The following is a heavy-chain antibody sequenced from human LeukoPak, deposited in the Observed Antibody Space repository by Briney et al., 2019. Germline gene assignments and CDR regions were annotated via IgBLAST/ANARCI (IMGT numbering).Heavy chain of an antibody. Sequence: PGRSLRLSCAASGFTFSSYGMHWVRQAPGKGLEWVAVISYDGSNKYYADSVKGRFTISRDNSKNTLYLQMNSLRAEDTAVYYCANQFTCGGDCRYGSFDYWGQGTLVTVSS. CDR3: ANQFTCGGDCRYGSFDY. J-gene: IGHJ4*02. V-gene: IGHV3-30*18. CDR2: ISYDGSNK. CDR1: GFTFSSYG. D-gene: IGHD2-21*01.